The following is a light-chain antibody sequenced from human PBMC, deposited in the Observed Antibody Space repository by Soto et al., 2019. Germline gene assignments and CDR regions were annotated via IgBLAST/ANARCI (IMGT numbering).Light chain of an antibody. J-gene: IGKJ5*01. V-gene: IGKV3-11*01. Sequence: TVLTQSPATLSLSPGERAILSCRASQSVGDYLAWYQQKPGQAPRLLIYDASNRAAGVPYRFRGSGSGTDFTLTISSVEPEDVGVYYCQQRSDWPPITFGQGTRLEIK. CDR3: QQRSDWPPIT. CDR1: QSVGDY. CDR2: DAS.